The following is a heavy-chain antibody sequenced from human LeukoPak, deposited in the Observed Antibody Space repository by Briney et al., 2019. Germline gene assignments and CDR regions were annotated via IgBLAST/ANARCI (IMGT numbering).Heavy chain of an antibody. CDR1: GGSISGSTYY. CDR2: IYYSGST. Sequence: SETLSLACTVSGGSISGSTYYWGWIRQHPLNGLEGIASIYYSGSTYYNPSLKSRFTISVDTSKNQFSLKLSSVTAADTAVYYCARVLVGTTDYYYYMDVWGKGTTVTVSS. D-gene: IGHD1-26*01. V-gene: IGHV4-39*07. J-gene: IGHJ6*03. CDR3: ARVLVGTTDYYYYMDV.